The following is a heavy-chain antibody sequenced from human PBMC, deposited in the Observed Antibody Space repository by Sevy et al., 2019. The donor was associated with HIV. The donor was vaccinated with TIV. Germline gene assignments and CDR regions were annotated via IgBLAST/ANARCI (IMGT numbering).Heavy chain of an antibody. CDR3: AKVSLATNFYDY. J-gene: IGHJ4*02. CDR2: ISGSGGST. Sequence: GGSLRLSCAASGFTFSSYAMSWVRQAPGKGLEWVSAISGSGGSTYYANSVKGRFTISRDNSKNTRYLQMNSLRAEDTAVYYCAKVSLATNFYDYWGQGTLVTVSS. V-gene: IGHV3-23*01. CDR1: GFTFSSYA.